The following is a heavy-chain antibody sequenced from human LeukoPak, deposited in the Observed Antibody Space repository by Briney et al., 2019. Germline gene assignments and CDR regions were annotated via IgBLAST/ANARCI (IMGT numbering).Heavy chain of an antibody. CDR2: IYYSGST. CDR1: GGSISSYY. D-gene: IGHD5-12*01. V-gene: IGHV4-59*01. Sequence: PSETLSLTCTGSGGSISSYYWSWIRQPPGKGLEWIWYIYYSGSTNYNPSFKSRVTISVDTSKNQFSLKLSSVTAADTAVYYCVREGGYDSNFDDWGQGTLVTVSS. J-gene: IGHJ4*02. CDR3: VREGGYDSNFDD.